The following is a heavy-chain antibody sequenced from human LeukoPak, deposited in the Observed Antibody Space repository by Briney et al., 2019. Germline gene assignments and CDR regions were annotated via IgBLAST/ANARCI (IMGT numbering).Heavy chain of an antibody. CDR3: AELGITMIGGV. V-gene: IGHV3-23*01. CDR1: EFTFSSYA. CDR2: ISGSGGST. J-gene: IGHJ6*04. D-gene: IGHD3-10*02. Sequence: PGGSLRLSCAASEFTFSSYAMSWVCQAPGKGLEWVSTISGSGGSTYYADSVKGRFTISRDNAKNSLYLQMNSLRAEDTAVYYCAELGITMIGGVWGKGTTVTISS.